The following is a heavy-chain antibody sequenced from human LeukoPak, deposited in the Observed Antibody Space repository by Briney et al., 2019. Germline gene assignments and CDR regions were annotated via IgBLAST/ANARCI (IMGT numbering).Heavy chain of an antibody. CDR3: ARDRGGDDYRGHTASEI. CDR2: IYSGGSA. J-gene: IGHJ3*02. D-gene: IGHD5-24*01. CDR1: GFTVSSNY. Sequence: GGSLRLSCAASGFTVSSNYMSWVRQAPGKGLEWVSVIYSGGSAYYADSVKGRFTISRDNSKNTLYLQMNSLTAEDTAVYYCARDRGGDDYRGHTASEIWGQRTIGPVSS. V-gene: IGHV3-66*01.